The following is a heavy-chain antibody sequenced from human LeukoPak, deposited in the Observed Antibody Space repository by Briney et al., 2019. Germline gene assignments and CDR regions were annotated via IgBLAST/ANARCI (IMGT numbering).Heavy chain of an antibody. J-gene: IGHJ6*02. CDR1: GGTFSSYG. V-gene: IGHV1-69*13. D-gene: IGHD6-13*01. CDR2: IIPIFGTA. CDR3: ARGGSSSWNPQYYYYGMDV. Sequence: SVKVSCKASGGTFSSYGISWVRQAPGQGLEWMGGIIPIFGTANYAQKFQGRVTITADESTSTAYMELSSLRSEDTAVYYCARGGSSSWNPQYYYYGMDVWGQGTTVTVSS.